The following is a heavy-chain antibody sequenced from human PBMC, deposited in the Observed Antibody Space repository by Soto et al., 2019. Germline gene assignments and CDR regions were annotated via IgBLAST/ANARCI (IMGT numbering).Heavy chain of an antibody. CDR3: ARNDRFRTAMDLSYLDS. Sequence: QVQLVQSGAEVKKPGSSVKVSCKAPGGTLSNYCITWVRQAPGQGLEWMGGILPIFGTTSVAQKFRGRVTITADEPTSTAYMELSSLRSEDTALYYCARNDRFRTAMDLSYLDSWGPGTLVTVSS. CDR1: GGTLSNYC. J-gene: IGHJ4*02. D-gene: IGHD5-18*01. CDR2: ILPIFGTT. V-gene: IGHV1-69*01.